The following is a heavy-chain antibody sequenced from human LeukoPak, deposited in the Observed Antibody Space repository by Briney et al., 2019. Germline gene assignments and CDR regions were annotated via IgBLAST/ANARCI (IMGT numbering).Heavy chain of an antibody. J-gene: IGHJ4*02. D-gene: IGHD5-12*01. CDR2: IHHSGST. Sequence: SETLSLTCAAYGESFSGYYWSWIRQPPGKGLEWIGEIHHSGSTNYNPSLKSRVTISVDTSKSQFSLKLSSVTAADTGVYYCARGAKRGYTGYDYPYYFDYWGQGTLVTVSS. CDR3: ARGAKRGYTGYDYPYYFDY. V-gene: IGHV4-34*01. CDR1: GESFSGYY.